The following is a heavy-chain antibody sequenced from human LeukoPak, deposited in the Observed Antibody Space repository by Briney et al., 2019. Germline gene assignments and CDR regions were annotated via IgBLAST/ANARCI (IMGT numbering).Heavy chain of an antibody. J-gene: IGHJ4*02. V-gene: IGHV4-34*01. CDR2: INHSGST. Sequence: SETLSLTCAVYGGSFSGYYWSWIRQPPGKGLEWIGEINHSGSTNYNPSLKSRVTISVDTSKNQLSLKLSSVTAADTAVYYCAREAVAGFWDYWGQGTLVTVSS. CDR3: AREAVAGFWDY. D-gene: IGHD6-19*01. CDR1: GGSFSGYY.